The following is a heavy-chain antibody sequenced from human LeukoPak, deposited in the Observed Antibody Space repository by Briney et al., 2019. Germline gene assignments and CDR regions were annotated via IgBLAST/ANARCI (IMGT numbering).Heavy chain of an antibody. D-gene: IGHD4-17*01. V-gene: IGHV4-34*01. Sequence: SETLSLTCAVYGGSFSGYYWSWIRQPPGKGLEWLGEINHSGSTNYNPSLKSRVTISVDTSKNQFSLKLSSVTAADTAVYYCARGDYGDYYFDYWGQGTLVTVSS. CDR2: INHSGST. CDR3: ARGDYGDYYFDY. J-gene: IGHJ4*02. CDR1: GGSFSGYY.